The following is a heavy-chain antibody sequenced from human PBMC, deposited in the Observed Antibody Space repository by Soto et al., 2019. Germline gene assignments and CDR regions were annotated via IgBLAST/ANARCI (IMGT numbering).Heavy chain of an antibody. CDR1: GGTFSSYA. D-gene: IGHD3-22*01. V-gene: IGHV1-69*13. J-gene: IGHJ6*02. CDR3: ASLHDSSGYYYGSAYYYYGMDV. CDR2: IIPIFGTA. Sequence: SVKVSCKASGGTFSSYAISWVRQAPGQGLEWMGGIIPIFGTANYAQKFQGRVTITADESTSTAYMELSSLRSEDTAVYYCASLHDSSGYYYGSAYYYYGMDVWGQGTTVTVSS.